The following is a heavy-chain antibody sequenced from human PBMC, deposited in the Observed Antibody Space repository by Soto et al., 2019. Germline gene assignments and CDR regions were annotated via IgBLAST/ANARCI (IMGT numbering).Heavy chain of an antibody. J-gene: IGHJ6*02. D-gene: IGHD6-13*01. Sequence: GESLKISCKGSGYSFTSYWIGWVRQMPGKGLEWMGIIYPGDSGTRYSPSFQGQVTISADKSISTAYLQWSSLKASDTAMYYCARLVAAAGNYYYYYGMDVWGQGTTVTVSS. CDR3: ARLVAAAGNYYYYYGMDV. CDR2: IYPGDSGT. CDR1: GYSFTSYW. V-gene: IGHV5-51*01.